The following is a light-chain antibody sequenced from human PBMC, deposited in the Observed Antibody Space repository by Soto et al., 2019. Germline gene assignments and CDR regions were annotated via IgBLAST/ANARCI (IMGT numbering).Light chain of an antibody. CDR2: WAS. Sequence: DIVMTQSPDSLAVSLGERATINCKSSQSVLFTSNNKNYLAWYQQKPGQPPQLLIYWASLRESGVPDRFSGSASGTDFTLTISSLQDEDVAVYYCQQYYSLVTFGQGTRLEIK. J-gene: IGKJ5*01. CDR1: QSVLFTSNNKNY. V-gene: IGKV4-1*01. CDR3: QQYYSLVT.